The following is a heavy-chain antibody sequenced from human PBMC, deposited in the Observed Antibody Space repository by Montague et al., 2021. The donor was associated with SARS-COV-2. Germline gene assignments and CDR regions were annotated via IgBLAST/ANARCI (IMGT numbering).Heavy chain of an antibody. Sequence: TLSLTCTVSGGSISSGGYYWSWIRQHPGKGLEWIGYIYYSGSTYYNPSLKSRVTISVDTSKNQFSLKLSSVTAADTAVYYRARGVDWLSHYYYYGMDVWGQGTTVTVSS. CDR3: ARGVDWLSHYYYYGMDV. CDR1: GGSISSGGYY. CDR2: IYYSGST. D-gene: IGHD3-9*01. V-gene: IGHV4-31*03. J-gene: IGHJ6*02.